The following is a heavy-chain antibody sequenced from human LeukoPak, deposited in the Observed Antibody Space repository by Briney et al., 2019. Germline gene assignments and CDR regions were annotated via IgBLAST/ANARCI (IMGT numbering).Heavy chain of an antibody. D-gene: IGHD5-12*01. J-gene: IGHJ4*02. CDR3: ASYSGYDGRADY. CDR2: TFQSGSP. Sequence: PSQTLSLTCSVSVGSISSDTYYWAWIRQPPGKGLQWIGYTFQSGSPYYNPSLRSRVTISVDRSKDQFSLKLNSLTAADTAFYYCASYSGYDGRADYWGQGNLVTVSS. V-gene: IGHV4-30-2*01. CDR1: VGSISSDTYY.